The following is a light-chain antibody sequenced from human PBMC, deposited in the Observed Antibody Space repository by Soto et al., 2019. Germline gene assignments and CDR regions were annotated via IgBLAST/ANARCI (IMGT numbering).Light chain of an antibody. V-gene: IGLV6-57*04. Sequence: NFMLTQPPSVSESPGKTVTISCTRSSGNIASSSVQWYQQRPGSAPITIIYEDRQRPSGVPDRFSGSIDASSNSASLTISGLQTEDEGDYYCQSYDVATPVVFGGGTQLTVL. J-gene: IGLJ2*01. CDR1: SGNIASSS. CDR3: QSYDVATPVV. CDR2: EDR.